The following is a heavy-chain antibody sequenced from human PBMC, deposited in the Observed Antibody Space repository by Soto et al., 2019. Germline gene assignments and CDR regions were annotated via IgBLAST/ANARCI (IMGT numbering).Heavy chain of an antibody. CDR1: GYTFTTYA. D-gene: IGHD3-10*01. J-gene: IGHJ4*02. V-gene: IGHV1-3*05. CDR2: LNAGNSNT. Sequence: QVQLVQSGAEEKKPGASVKVSCKASGYTFTTYAMHWVRQAPGQRLEWMGWLNAGNSNTKYSQKFQGRVTITRDTTASPAYMELSSLRTEDTAVYYCARDRGLTIDYWGQGTLVTVSS. CDR3: ARDRGLTIDY.